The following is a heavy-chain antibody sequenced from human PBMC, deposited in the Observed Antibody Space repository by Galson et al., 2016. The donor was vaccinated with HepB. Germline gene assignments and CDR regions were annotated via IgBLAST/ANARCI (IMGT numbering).Heavy chain of an antibody. CDR1: GYSFTNYW. J-gene: IGHJ4*02. V-gene: IGHV5-51*01. Sequence: QSGAEVTKPGESLKISCKTSGYSFTNYWIGWVRQMPGKGLEWMGIIYPGDSDTRYSPSFQGQATISADKSISTAYLQWSSLKASDTAMYYCAGHIEVAGKGYFDYGGQGTLVTVSS. CDR3: AGHIEVAGKGYFDY. CDR2: IYPGDSDT. D-gene: IGHD6-13*01.